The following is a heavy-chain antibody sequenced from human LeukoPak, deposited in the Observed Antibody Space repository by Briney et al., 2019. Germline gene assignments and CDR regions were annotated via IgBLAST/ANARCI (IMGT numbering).Heavy chain of an antibody. CDR2: IYSIEST. CDR1: GGSITGYH. V-gene: IGHV4-4*08. Sequence: PTETLSLTCTVSGGSITGYHWSWIRQPPGKGLEWIGYIYSIESTQYKPSLKSRVTISADTSKNQFSLKLTSVSAADTAIYYCARRIDFDIWGQGTMVTASS. CDR3: ARRIDFDI. J-gene: IGHJ3*02. D-gene: IGHD2-15*01.